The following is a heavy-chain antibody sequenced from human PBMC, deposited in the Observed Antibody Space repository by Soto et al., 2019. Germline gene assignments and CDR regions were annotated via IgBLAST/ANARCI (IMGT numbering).Heavy chain of an antibody. CDR2: ISGSGGST. D-gene: IGHD5-12*01. V-gene: IGHV3-23*01. J-gene: IGHJ4*02. CDR3: AKGIQVDIVAKILPL. Sequence: GGSLRLSCAASGFTFSSYAMSWVRQAPGKGLEWVSGISGSGGSTHYTDSVKGRFTISRDNSKNTLYLQMNSLRAEDTAVYYCAKGIQVDIVAKILPLWGQGALVTVSS. CDR1: GFTFSSYA.